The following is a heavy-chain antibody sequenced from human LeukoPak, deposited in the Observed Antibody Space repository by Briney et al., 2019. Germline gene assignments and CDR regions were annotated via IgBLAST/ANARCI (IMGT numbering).Heavy chain of an antibody. Sequence: PSQTLSLTCTVSGGSINSGGYYWSWIRQPPGKGLEWIGYIYYSGSTNYNPSLKSRVTISVDTSKNQFSLKLSSVTAADTAVYYCARGKQQLGAFDIWGQGTMVTVSS. V-gene: IGHV4-61*08. CDR2: IYYSGST. J-gene: IGHJ3*02. D-gene: IGHD6-13*01. CDR3: ARGKQQLGAFDI. CDR1: GGSINSGGYY.